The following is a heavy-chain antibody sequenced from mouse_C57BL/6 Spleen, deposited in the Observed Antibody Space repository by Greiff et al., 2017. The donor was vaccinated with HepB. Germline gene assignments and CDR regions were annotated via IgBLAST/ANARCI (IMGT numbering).Heavy chain of an antibody. D-gene: IGHD1-1*01. J-gene: IGHJ4*01. CDR2: IYPRSGNT. Sequence: QVQLQQSGAELARPGASVKLSCKASGYTFTSYGISWVKQRTGQGLEWIGEIYPRSGNTYYNEKFKGKATLTADKSSSTAYMELRSLTSEDSAVYFCARGPYGSSYYAMDYWGQGTSVTVSS. CDR1: GYTFTSYG. V-gene: IGHV1-81*01. CDR3: ARGPYGSSYYAMDY.